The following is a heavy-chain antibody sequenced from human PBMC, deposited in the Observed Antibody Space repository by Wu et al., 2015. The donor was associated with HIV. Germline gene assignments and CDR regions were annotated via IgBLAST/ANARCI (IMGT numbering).Heavy chain of an antibody. CDR2: IIPIFGTA. J-gene: IGHJ6*02. CDR3: ARGDSSSYYYYYGMDV. Sequence: QIQLVQSGAEVKKPGASVKVSCKASGYIFMKYGISWVRQAPGQGLEWMGGIIPIFGTANYAQKFQGRVTITTDESTSTAYMELSSLRSEDTAVYYCARGDSSSYYYYYGMDVWGQGTTVTVSS. D-gene: IGHD3-22*01. CDR1: GYIFMKYG. V-gene: IGHV1-69*05.